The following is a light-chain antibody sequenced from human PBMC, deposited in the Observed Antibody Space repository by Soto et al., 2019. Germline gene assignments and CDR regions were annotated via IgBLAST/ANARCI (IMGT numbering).Light chain of an antibody. Sequence: DIQVTQSPSSVSASVGDRVTITCRASQGISTWLTWYQQKPGKAPKLLISAASSLQSGVPSRFSGSGSGTEFTLTVSSLQPEDFATYYCQQSYTFPWTFGQGTKVEIK. CDR2: AAS. CDR1: QGISTW. CDR3: QQSYTFPWT. V-gene: IGKV1D-12*01. J-gene: IGKJ1*01.